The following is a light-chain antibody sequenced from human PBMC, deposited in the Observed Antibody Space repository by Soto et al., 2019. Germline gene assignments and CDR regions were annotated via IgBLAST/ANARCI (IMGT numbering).Light chain of an antibody. J-gene: IGKJ1*01. CDR1: QSISSW. V-gene: IGKV1-5*03. CDR3: QQHNSYSQT. CDR2: KAS. Sequence: DIQMTQSPSTLSASVGDRVTITCRASQSISSWLAWYQQKPGKAPKLLIYKASSLESGVPSRFSGSGSGTEFTTTISSILPADFATYYCQQHNSYSQTFGQGTKLEIK.